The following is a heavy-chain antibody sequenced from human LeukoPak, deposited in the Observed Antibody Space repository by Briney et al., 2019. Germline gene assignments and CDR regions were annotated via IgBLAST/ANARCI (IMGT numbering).Heavy chain of an antibody. D-gene: IGHD6-13*01. Sequence: KPSETLSLTCAVSGYSISSGYYWGWIRQPPGKGVEWIASIYHSGSTYYNPSLKSRVTISVATSKNQFSLKLTSVTAAATDVYYCARRGNSWPYYFDDWGQGTLVTVSS. V-gene: IGHV4-38-2*01. J-gene: IGHJ4*02. CDR3: ARRGNSWPYYFDD. CDR2: IYHSGST. CDR1: GYSISSGYY.